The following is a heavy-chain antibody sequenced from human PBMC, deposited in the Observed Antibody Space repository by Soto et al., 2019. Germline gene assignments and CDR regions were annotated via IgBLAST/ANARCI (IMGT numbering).Heavy chain of an antibody. CDR1: GGTFSSYT. V-gene: IGHV1-69*02. CDR2: MIPILGIA. D-gene: IGHD6-19*01. Sequence: QVQLVQSGAEVKKPGSSVKVSCKASGGTFSSYTISWVRQAPGQGPEWMGRMIPILGIANYAQKFPSRITITADKSTSTAYMELSSLRSGDTAVYYSASLPVAGVGFGIWGQGTMVTVSS. CDR3: ASLPVAGVGFGI. J-gene: IGHJ3*02.